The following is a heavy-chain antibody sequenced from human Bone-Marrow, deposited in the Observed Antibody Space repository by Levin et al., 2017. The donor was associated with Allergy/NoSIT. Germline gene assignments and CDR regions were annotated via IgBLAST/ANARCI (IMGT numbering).Heavy chain of an antibody. Sequence: GGSLRLSCVASGFTFSDYYMSWIRQAPGKGLDWVSYISSSGSTIHDADSVKGRFTISRDNAKNSLYLQMNSLRAEDTAIYYCARMGGDGYILNPNDYGLDVWGLGTSVTVSS. D-gene: IGHD5-24*01. V-gene: IGHV3-11*01. CDR1: GFTFSDYY. J-gene: IGHJ6*02. CDR2: ISSSGSTI. CDR3: ARMGGDGYILNPNDYGLDV.